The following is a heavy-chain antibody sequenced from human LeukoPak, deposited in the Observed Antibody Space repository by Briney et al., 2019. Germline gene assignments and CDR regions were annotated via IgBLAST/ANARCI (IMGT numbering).Heavy chain of an antibody. CDR1: GYTFTGYY. CDR3: ARVLGPTSYSDY. CDR2: INPNSGGT. Sequence: GASVKVFCKASGYTFTGYYMHWVRQAPGQGLEWMGWINPNSGGTNYAQKFQGRVTMTRDTSISTAYMELSRLRSDDTAVYYCARVLGPTSYSDYWGQGTLVTVSS. V-gene: IGHV1-2*02. J-gene: IGHJ4*02. D-gene: IGHD1-26*01.